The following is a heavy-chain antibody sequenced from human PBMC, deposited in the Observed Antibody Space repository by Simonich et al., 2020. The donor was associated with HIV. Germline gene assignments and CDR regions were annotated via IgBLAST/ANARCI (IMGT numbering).Heavy chain of an antibody. V-gene: IGHV4-34*01. J-gene: IGHJ1*01. CDR2: INHSGST. CDR1: GGSFSGYY. CDR3: ARLTAGGLGEYFQH. Sequence: QVQLQQWGAGLLKPSETLSLTCAVYGGSFSGYYWSWSRQPPGKGLEWIEEINHSGSTNYNPSLKSRVTISVDTSKNQFSLKLSSVTAADTAVYYCARLTAGGLGEYFQHWGQGTLVTVSS. D-gene: IGHD6-13*01.